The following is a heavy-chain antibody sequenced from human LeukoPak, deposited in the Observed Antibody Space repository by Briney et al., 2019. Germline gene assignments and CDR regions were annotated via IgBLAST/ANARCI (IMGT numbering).Heavy chain of an antibody. J-gene: IGHJ3*02. Sequence: PGGSPRLSCAASGFTLSSYAMHAVPQAPGKGLECVAVISYDGSNKYYADSVKGRFTISRDNSKNTLYLQMNSLRAEDTAVYYCAKSHTMIVVVGAFDIWGQGTMVTVSS. CDR3: AKSHTMIVVVGAFDI. CDR1: GFTLSSYA. CDR2: ISYDGSNK. V-gene: IGHV3-30-3*02. D-gene: IGHD3-22*01.